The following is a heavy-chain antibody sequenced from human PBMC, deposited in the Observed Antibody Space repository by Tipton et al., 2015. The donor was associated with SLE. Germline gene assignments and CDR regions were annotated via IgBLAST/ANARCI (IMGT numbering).Heavy chain of an antibody. CDR1: GGAISDYY. Sequence: TLSLTCTFSGGAISDYYWNWIRQPPGKGLEWIGNIYYSGSTSYNPSLKSRVTISIDTSKNQFSLKLSSVTAADTAVYYCARDRRPTGPRVYYYYYYTDVWGKGTTVTVSS. J-gene: IGHJ6*03. CDR3: ARDRRPTGPRVYYYYYYTDV. V-gene: IGHV4-59*01. D-gene: IGHD3-10*01. CDR2: IYYSGST.